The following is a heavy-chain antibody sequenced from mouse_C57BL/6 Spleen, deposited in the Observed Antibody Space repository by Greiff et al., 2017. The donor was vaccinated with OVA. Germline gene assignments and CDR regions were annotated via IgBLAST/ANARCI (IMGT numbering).Heavy chain of an antibody. CDR1: GYAFSSSW. Sequence: QVQLQQSGPELVKPGASVKISCKASGYAFSSSWMNWVKQRPGKGLEWIGRIYPGDGDTNYNGKFKGKATLTADKSSSTAYMQLSSLTSEDSAVYFCASSSTVVAGDFDYWGQGTTRTVSS. CDR2: IYPGDGDT. V-gene: IGHV1-82*01. J-gene: IGHJ2*01. D-gene: IGHD1-1*01. CDR3: ASSSTVVAGDFDY.